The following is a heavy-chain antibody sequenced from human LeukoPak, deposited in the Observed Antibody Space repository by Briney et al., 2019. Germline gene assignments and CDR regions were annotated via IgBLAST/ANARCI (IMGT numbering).Heavy chain of an antibody. CDR2: IYYSGST. J-gene: IGHJ4*02. V-gene: IGHV4-30-4*01. CDR1: GGSISSGAYY. D-gene: IGHD2-2*01. Sequence: SETLSLTCTVSGGSISSGAYYWSWIRQPPGKGLEWIGYIYYSGSTYYNPSLKSRVTISVDTSKDQFSLKLSSVTAADTAVYYCARDSAYCSSTSCYAPDYWRQGTLVTVSS. CDR3: ARDSAYCSSTSCYAPDY.